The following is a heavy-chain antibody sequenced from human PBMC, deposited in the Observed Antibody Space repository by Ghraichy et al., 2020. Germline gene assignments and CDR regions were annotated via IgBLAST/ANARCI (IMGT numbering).Heavy chain of an antibody. CDR3: TRGRSGSSGYFDY. J-gene: IGHJ4*02. CDR2: INTDGSTT. V-gene: IGHV3-74*01. CDR1: GFTFSSYW. D-gene: IGHD3-10*01. Sequence: ETLSLTCAASGFTFSSYWMHWVRQAPGKGLVWVSRINTDGSTTNFADSVKGRFTISRDNAKNMLYLQMNSLRAEDTAVYYCTRGRSGSSGYFDYWGQGTLVTVSS.